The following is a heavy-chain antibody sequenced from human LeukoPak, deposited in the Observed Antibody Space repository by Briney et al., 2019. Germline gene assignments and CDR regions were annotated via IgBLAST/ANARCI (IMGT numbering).Heavy chain of an antibody. J-gene: IGHJ4*02. Sequence: GGSLRLSCAASGFTFSSYSMNWVRQAPGKGLEWVSSISSSSSYIYYADSVKGRFTISRDNAKNSLYLQMNSLRAEDTAVYYCARWRAYSSSPFDYWGQGTLVTVSS. D-gene: IGHD6-6*01. CDR2: ISSSSSYI. CDR3: ARWRAYSSSPFDY. CDR1: GFTFSSYS. V-gene: IGHV3-21*01.